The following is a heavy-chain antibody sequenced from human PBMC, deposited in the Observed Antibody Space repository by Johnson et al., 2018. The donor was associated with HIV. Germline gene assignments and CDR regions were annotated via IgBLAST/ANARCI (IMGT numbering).Heavy chain of an antibody. V-gene: IGHV3-30*02. CDR1: GFTFSSYG. CDR2: IRYDGSNK. CDR3: AKSPRPYSSGWYGDAFDI. J-gene: IGHJ3*02. D-gene: IGHD6-19*01. Sequence: QVQLVESGGGVVQPGGSLRLSCAASGFTFSSYGMHWVRQSPGEGLEWVAFIRYDGSNKYYGDSVKGRFTTFRDNSKNTLYLQMNSLRAEDTAVYYCAKSPRPYSSGWYGDAFDIWGQGTMVTVSS.